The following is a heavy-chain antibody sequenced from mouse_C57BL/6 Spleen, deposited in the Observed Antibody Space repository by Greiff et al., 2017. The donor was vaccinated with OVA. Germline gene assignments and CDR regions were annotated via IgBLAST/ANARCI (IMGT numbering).Heavy chain of an antibody. CDR3: ARFYDYDERFFAY. Sequence: QVQLQQSGPGLVQPSQSLSITCTVSGFSLTSYGVHWVRQSPGKGLEWLGVIWSGGSTDYNAAFISRLSISKDNSKSQVFFKMNSLQADDTAIYYCARFYDYDERFFAYWGQGTLVTVSA. D-gene: IGHD2-4*01. J-gene: IGHJ3*01. CDR2: IWSGGST. CDR1: GFSLTSYG. V-gene: IGHV2-2*01.